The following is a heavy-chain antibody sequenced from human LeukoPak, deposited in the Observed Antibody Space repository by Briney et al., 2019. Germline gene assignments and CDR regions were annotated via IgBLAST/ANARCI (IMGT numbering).Heavy chain of an antibody. CDR2: ISTGSTYI. CDR1: GFTFSRYG. Sequence: GGSLRLSCTASGFTFSRYGMNWVRQAPGKGLEWISSISTGSTYINYADSVKGRFTISRDNAKNSLFLQLNSLSAEDTAVYYCETYDGAGRGFWGQGTLVAVSS. CDR3: ETYDGAGRGF. J-gene: IGHJ4*02. V-gene: IGHV3-21*01. D-gene: IGHD3-22*01.